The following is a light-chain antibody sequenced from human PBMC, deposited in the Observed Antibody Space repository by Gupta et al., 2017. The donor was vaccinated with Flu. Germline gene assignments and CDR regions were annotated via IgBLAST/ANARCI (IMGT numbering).Light chain of an antibody. CDR2: EDI. V-gene: IGLV2-23*02. CDR1: TSDVGSYNL. CDR3: GSYAGSDAVWV. Sequence: QSALTQPASVSGSPGQSITISCTGTTSDVGSYNLVSWYQQHPGKAPRLMIYEDIKRPSGVSNRFSGSKSGNTASLTISGLQAEDEADYYCGSYAGSDAVWVFGTGTKVTVL. J-gene: IGLJ1*01.